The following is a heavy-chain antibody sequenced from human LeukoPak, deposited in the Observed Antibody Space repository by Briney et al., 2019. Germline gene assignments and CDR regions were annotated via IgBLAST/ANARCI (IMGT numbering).Heavy chain of an antibody. CDR1: GGSISSSNW. CDR3: ARGHSNYDYVWGSYRQNWFDP. D-gene: IGHD3-16*02. V-gene: IGHV4-4*02. Sequence: PSETLSLTCAVSGGSISSSNWWSWVRQPPGKGLQWIGEIYHSGSTNYNPSLKSRVTISVDKSKNQFSLKLSSVTAADTAVYYCARGHSNYDYVWGSYRQNWFDPWGQGTLVTVSS. J-gene: IGHJ5*02. CDR2: IYHSGST.